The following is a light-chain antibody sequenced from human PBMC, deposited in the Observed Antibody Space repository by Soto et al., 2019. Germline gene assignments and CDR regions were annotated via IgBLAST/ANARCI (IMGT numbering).Light chain of an antibody. CDR3: QQSYTTLFT. J-gene: IGKJ3*01. V-gene: IGKV1-39*01. CDR1: QSISNY. Sequence: DIQMTQSPSSLSASVGDRVTITCRASQSISNYLNWYQQKPGKAPKLLIYAASSLQSGVPSRFSGSGSRTAFTLTISSLQPEDFATYSCQQSYTTLFTFGPGTNVDI. CDR2: AAS.